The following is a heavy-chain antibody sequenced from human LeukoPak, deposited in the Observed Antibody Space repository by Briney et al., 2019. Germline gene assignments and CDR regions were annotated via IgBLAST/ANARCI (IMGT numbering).Heavy chain of an antibody. D-gene: IGHD1-26*01. Sequence: ASVKVSCKASGYTFTGYYMHWVRQAPGQGLEWMGWINPNSGGTNYAQKFQGRVTMTRDTSISTAYMELSSLRSEDTAVYYCAAELYSGTYGRCCSFAFWGQGTLVTVSS. CDR1: GYTFTGYY. V-gene: IGHV1-2*02. CDR3: AAELYSGTYGRCCSFAF. J-gene: IGHJ4*02. CDR2: INPNSGGT.